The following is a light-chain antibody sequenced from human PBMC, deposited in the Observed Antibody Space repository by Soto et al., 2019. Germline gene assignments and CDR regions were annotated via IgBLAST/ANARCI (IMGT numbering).Light chain of an antibody. V-gene: IGLV1-44*01. CDR2: TSN. J-gene: IGLJ1*01. CDR1: NSNIGNNK. CDR3: ATWDDSLHGYV. Sequence: QAVETQPPSASGTPGQRVTISCSGSNSNIGNNKVNWYQQLPGTAPKLLIYTSNQRPSGVPDRFSGSKSGTSASLAISGLQSEDEADYYCATWDDSLHGYVFGTGTKLTVL.